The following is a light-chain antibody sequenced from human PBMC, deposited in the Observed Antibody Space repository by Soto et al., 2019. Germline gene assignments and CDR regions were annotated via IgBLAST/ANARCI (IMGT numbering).Light chain of an antibody. CDR2: LNSDGSH. CDR3: QTWGTDIVV. CDR1: SGHSSYA. V-gene: IGLV4-69*01. J-gene: IGLJ2*01. Sequence: QPVLTQSPSASASLGASVKLTCTLSSGHSSYAIAWHQQQPEKGPRYLMKLNSDGSHSKGDGIPDRFSGSSSGAERYLTIPSLQSEDEADYYCQTWGTDIVVFGGGTKLTVL.